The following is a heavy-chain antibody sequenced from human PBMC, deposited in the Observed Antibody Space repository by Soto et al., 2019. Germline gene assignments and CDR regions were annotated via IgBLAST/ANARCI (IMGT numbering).Heavy chain of an antibody. V-gene: IGHV3-23*01. J-gene: IGHJ4*02. CDR1: GFTFSSYA. CDR3: AKDKILYGSGSYYCDY. Sequence: GGSLRLSCAASGFTFSSYAMSWVRQAPGKGLEWVSAISGSGGSTYYADSVKGRFTISRDNSKNTLYLQMNSLRAEDTAVYYCAKDKILYGSGSYYCDYWGQGTLVTVSS. CDR2: ISGSGGST. D-gene: IGHD3-10*01.